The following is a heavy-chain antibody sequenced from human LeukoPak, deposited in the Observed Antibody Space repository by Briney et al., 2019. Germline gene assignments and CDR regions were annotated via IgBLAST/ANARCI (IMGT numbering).Heavy chain of an antibody. Sequence: GESLKISCEGSGYSFTTYWIGWVRQMPGKGLEWMGIIYPGDSDTRYSPSFQGQVTISADKSVNTAYLQWSSLKASDTAMYYCARQRYCGSTSCPLVWDYWGQGTLVTVSS. J-gene: IGHJ4*02. D-gene: IGHD2-2*01. CDR2: IYPGDSDT. V-gene: IGHV5-51*01. CDR1: GYSFTTYW. CDR3: ARQRYCGSTSCPLVWDY.